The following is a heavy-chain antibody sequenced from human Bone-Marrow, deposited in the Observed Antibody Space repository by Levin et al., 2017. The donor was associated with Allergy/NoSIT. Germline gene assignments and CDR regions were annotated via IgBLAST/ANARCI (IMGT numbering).Heavy chain of an antibody. CDR3: ARFNGYDFDY. CDR1: GGSISGGGYY. V-gene: IGHV4-31*03. J-gene: IGHJ4*02. D-gene: IGHD5-12*01. Sequence: LRLSCTVSGGSISGGGYYWSWIRQHPGKGLEWIGYIYYSGNTYYNPSLKIRVIISVVTSKNQLSLKLTSVTVADTAVYYCARFNGYDFDYWGQGTLVTVSS. CDR2: IYYSGNT.